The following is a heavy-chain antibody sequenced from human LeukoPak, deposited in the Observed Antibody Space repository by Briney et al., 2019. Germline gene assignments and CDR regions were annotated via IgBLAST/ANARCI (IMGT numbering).Heavy chain of an antibody. CDR3: ARELIDSRSSGFDY. J-gene: IGHJ4*02. D-gene: IGHD6-6*01. Sequence: SQTLSLTCTVSSRSLSSGGYYWSWIRQPPGKGLEWIGHLYHSGSTYYNPSLKSRVTISGDTSMNQFSLKLSSVTAADTAVYYCARELIDSRSSGFDYRGQGTLVTVSS. CDR2: LYHSGST. V-gene: IGHV4-30-2*01. CDR1: SRSLSSGGYY.